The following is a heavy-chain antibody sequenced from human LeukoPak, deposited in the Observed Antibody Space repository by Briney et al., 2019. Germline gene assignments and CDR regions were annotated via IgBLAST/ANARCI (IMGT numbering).Heavy chain of an antibody. J-gene: IGHJ4*02. CDR1: GYTFTSNA. CDR2: INSNTGNP. CDR3: ASFFCTSGLCYYLDY. Sequence: ASVKVSCKASGYTFTSNALGWVRQAPGQGLEWMGWINSNTGNPTYAQGFTGRFVFSLDTSDNTAYLQISSLQAEDTAVYYCASFFCTSGLCYYLDYWGQGTLVTVSS. V-gene: IGHV7-4-1*02. D-gene: IGHD2-8*01.